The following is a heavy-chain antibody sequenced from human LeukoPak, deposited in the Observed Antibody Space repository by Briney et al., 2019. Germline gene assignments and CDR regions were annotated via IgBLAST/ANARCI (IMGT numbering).Heavy chain of an antibody. CDR2: IRYDGSNK. J-gene: IGHJ4*02. V-gene: IGHV3-30*02. D-gene: IGHD6-13*01. CDR1: GFTFSSYG. CDR3: AKTYSSSWYPLYYFDY. Sequence: GGSLRLSCAASGFTFSSYGMHWVRQAPGKGLEWVAFIRYDGSNKYYADSVKGRFTISRDNSKNTLYLQMNSLRAEDTAVYYCAKTYSSSWYPLYYFDYWVQGTLVTVSS.